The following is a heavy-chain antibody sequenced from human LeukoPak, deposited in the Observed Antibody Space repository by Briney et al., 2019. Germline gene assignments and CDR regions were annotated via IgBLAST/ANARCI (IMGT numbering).Heavy chain of an antibody. CDR1: GGSFSGYY. D-gene: IGHD3-10*01. Sequence: SETLSLTCAVYGGSFSGYYWSWIRQPPGKGLEWIGEINQSGSTNYNPSLKSRVTISVDTSKNQFSLKLSSVTAADTAVYYCARVGRYYYGSGSYSDLFDYWGQGTLVTVSS. J-gene: IGHJ4*02. V-gene: IGHV4-34*01. CDR3: ARVGRYYYGSGSYSDLFDY. CDR2: INQSGST.